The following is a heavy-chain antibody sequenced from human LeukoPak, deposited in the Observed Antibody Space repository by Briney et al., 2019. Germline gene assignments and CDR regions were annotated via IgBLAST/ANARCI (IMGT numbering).Heavy chain of an antibody. J-gene: IGHJ6*03. CDR3: ARSSGPRDYYYYYYMDV. Sequence: SETLSLTCTVSGGSISSYSWSWIRQPPGKGLEWIGYIYYSGNTNYNPSLKSRVTISVDTSKNQFSLKLSSVTAADTVVYYCARSSGPRDYYYYYYMDVWGKGTTVTISS. D-gene: IGHD3-22*01. CDR1: GGSISSYS. CDR2: IYYSGNT. V-gene: IGHV4-59*01.